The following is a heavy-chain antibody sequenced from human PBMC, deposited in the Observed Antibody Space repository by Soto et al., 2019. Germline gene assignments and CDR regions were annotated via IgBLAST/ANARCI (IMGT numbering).Heavy chain of an antibody. Sequence: SEPLSLTCAVYGGSFSDYYWSCIRQPPGKGLEWIGEINHSGSTNYNPSLKSRVAISVDTSKNHLSLKLASVSAADTAVYYCAREPGLATTGADTFDIWGQGTKVTVSS. CDR3: AREPGLATTGADTFDI. CDR2: INHSGST. V-gene: IGHV4-34*01. CDR1: GGSFSDYY. D-gene: IGHD1-1*01. J-gene: IGHJ3*02.